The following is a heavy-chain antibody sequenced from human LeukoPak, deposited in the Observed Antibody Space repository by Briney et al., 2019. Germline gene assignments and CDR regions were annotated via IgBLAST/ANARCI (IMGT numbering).Heavy chain of an antibody. V-gene: IGHV4-34*01. CDR2: INHSGST. CDR3: AGSSWPFYNWFDP. Sequence: SETLSLTCAVYGGSFSGYYWSWIRQPPGKGLEWIGEINHSGSTNYNPSLKSRVTISVDTSKNQFSLKLSSVTAADTAVYYCAGSSWPFYNWFDPWGQGTLVTVSS. J-gene: IGHJ5*02. CDR1: GGSFSGYY. D-gene: IGHD6-13*01.